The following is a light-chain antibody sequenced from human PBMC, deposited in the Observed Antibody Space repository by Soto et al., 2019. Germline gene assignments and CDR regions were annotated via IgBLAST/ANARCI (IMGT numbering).Light chain of an antibody. CDR3: SSYTSSSTVV. CDR2: DVS. CDR1: SSDVGGYTY. J-gene: IGLJ2*01. V-gene: IGLV2-14*01. Sequence: QSALTQPASVSGSPGQSITISCTGSSSDVGGYTYVSWYQQHSGKAPKLMIFDVSHRPSGVSNRFSGAKSGNTDSLTISGLQDEDEADYYCSSYTSSSTVVFGGGTKLTVL.